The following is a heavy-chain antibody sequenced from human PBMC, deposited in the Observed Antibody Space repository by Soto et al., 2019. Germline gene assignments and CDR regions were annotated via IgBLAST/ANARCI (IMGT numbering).Heavy chain of an antibody. CDR2: INPNSGGT. CDR3: ARAGDFWSGYYIRAYYFDY. Sequence: GASVKVSCKASGYTFTGYYMHWVRQAPGQGLEWMGWINPNSGGTNYAQKFQGWVTMTRDTSISTAYMELSRLRSDDTAVYYCARAGDFWSGYYIRAYYFDYWGQGTLVTVSS. CDR1: GYTFTGYY. D-gene: IGHD3-3*01. V-gene: IGHV1-2*04. J-gene: IGHJ4*02.